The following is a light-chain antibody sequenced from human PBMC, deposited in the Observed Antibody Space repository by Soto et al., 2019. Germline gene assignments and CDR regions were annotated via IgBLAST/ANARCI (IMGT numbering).Light chain of an antibody. V-gene: IGKV3-15*01. J-gene: IGKJ5*01. CDR3: QQYNNWPT. CDR1: QSVSDN. CDR2: RAS. Sequence: EVLMTQSPDTLYVSPGERVTLSCRASQSVSDNLAWYQQKPGQGPRLLVYRASTRTLGIPARFSGSESGTEFTLTISSLQSEDFAVYYCQQYNNWPTFGQGTRLEIK.